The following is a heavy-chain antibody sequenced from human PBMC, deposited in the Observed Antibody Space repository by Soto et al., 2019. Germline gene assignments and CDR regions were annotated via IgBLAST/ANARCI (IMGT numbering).Heavy chain of an antibody. J-gene: IGHJ4*02. V-gene: IGHV3-30*18. Sequence: ESGGGVVQPGRSLRLSCAASGFTFSSYGMHWVRQAPGKGLEWVAVISYDGSNKYYADSVKGRFTISRDNSKNTLYLQMNSLRAEDTAVYYCAKDRPPYCGGDCYCDYWGQGTLVTVSS. D-gene: IGHD2-21*02. CDR3: AKDRPPYCGGDCYCDY. CDR1: GFTFSSYG. CDR2: ISYDGSNK.